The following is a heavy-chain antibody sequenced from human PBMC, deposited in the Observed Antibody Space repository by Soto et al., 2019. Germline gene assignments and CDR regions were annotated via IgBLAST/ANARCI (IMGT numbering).Heavy chain of an antibody. CDR3: AKNGQPPYYFYCLDV. Sequence: QGHLVQSGAEVKKPGTSVKVSCKASGYTFTRYGISWVRQAPGQGLEWMGWISGYNGDTNYAQNLQVRVNMTIDPYTSTAYMELRSLTSDYTAVYYCAKNGQPPYYFYCLDVWGQGTTVNVSS. D-gene: IGHD2-8*01. CDR1: GYTFTRYG. V-gene: IGHV1-18*01. J-gene: IGHJ6*02. CDR2: ISGYNGDT.